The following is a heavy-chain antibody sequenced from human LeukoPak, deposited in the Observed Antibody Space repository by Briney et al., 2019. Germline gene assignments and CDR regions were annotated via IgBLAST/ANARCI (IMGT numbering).Heavy chain of an antibody. CDR1: GFTFSSYG. CDR2: IRYDGSNK. Sequence: GGSLRLSCAASGFTFSSYGMHWVRQAPGKGLEWVAFIRYDGSNKYYADSVKGRFTIPRDNSKNTLYLQMNSLRAEDTAVYYCAKDLTPGYCSSTSCYKGYAFDIWGQGTMVTVSS. D-gene: IGHD2-2*02. J-gene: IGHJ3*02. V-gene: IGHV3-30*02. CDR3: AKDLTPGYCSSTSCYKGYAFDI.